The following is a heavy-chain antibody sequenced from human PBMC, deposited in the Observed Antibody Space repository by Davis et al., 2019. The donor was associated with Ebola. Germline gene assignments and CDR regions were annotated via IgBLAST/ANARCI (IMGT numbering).Heavy chain of an antibody. J-gene: IGHJ6*02. Sequence: ASVKVSCKASGGTFSTSYIHWVRQAPGQGLEWMGIISPVPGTTSYAQKFQGRVTMTRDTSTSTVYMELSSLRSEDTAVYYCARDAGLSWGMDVWGQGTTVTVSS. D-gene: IGHD3-16*02. CDR2: ISPVPGTT. V-gene: IGHV1-46*01. CDR3: ARDAGLSWGMDV. CDR1: GGTFSTSY.